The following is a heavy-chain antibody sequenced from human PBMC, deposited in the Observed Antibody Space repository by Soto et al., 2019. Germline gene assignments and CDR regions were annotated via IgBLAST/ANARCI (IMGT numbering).Heavy chain of an antibody. CDR2: IYYSGST. Sequence: SETLSLTCTVAGGSISSSIYYWGWSRQPPGKGLEWIGSIYYSGSTYYNPSLKSRVTISVDTSKNQFSLKLSSVTAADTAVYYCARHESKIYYDSSGYLGLFDYWGQRTLVTVSS. V-gene: IGHV4-39*01. D-gene: IGHD3-22*01. CDR1: GGSISSSIYY. CDR3: ARHESKIYYDSSGYLGLFDY. J-gene: IGHJ4*02.